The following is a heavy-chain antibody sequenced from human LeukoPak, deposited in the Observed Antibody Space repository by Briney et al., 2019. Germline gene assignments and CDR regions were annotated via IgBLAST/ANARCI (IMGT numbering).Heavy chain of an antibody. Sequence: SETLSLTCTVSDVSISNYYWTWIRQPAGKGLEWIGRLYIGRETDYNPSLKSRVTMSVDTSNSQFSLRLTSVTAADTATYYCARESRVLIGDGYYLDSWGPGTLITVSS. D-gene: IGHD3-3*01. CDR3: ARESRVLIGDGYYLDS. V-gene: IGHV4-4*07. J-gene: IGHJ4*02. CDR2: LYIGRET. CDR1: DVSISNYY.